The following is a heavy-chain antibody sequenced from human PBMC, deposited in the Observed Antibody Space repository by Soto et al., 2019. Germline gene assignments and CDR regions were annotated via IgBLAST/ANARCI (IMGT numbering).Heavy chain of an antibody. Sequence: HLVQSGPEVKRPGASITVSCKTSGDTFANFGLSWVRQAPGQGLEWMGWIATYNNNKNYAQKFQGRLTLTTDTSTSTAYMELESLVYDDTAVYYCARVVRGVVNWFDPWGQGTLVTVSS. V-gene: IGHV1-18*01. CDR2: IATYNNNK. CDR1: GDTFANFG. J-gene: IGHJ5*02. CDR3: ARVVRGVVNWFDP. D-gene: IGHD3-10*01.